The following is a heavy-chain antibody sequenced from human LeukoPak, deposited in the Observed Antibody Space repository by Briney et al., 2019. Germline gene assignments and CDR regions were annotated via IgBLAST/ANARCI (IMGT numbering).Heavy chain of an antibody. D-gene: IGHD3-10*01. V-gene: IGHV3-7*01. CDR1: GFTFSSYW. CDR3: ATERSGRGSLFYYGSGSFYGFAY. CDR2: IKQDGSEK. J-gene: IGHJ4*02. Sequence: GGSLRLSCAASGFTFSSYWMSWVRQAPGKGLEWVANIKQDGSEKYCVESVKGRSTISRDNAKNSLFLQMKSLRAEDTAVYYCATERSGRGSLFYYGSGSFYGFAYWGQGTLVTVSS.